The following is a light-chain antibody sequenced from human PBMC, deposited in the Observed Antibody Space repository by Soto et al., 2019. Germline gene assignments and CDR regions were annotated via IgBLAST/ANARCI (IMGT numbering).Light chain of an antibody. J-gene: IGKJ1*01. CDR3: QQYGSSPWGT. CDR1: RSVNSDY. CDR2: GAS. V-gene: IGKV3-20*01. Sequence: EIVLTQSPGTLSLSPGERATLSCRASRSVNSDYLGWFQQKPGQAPRLPVYGASSRATGIPDRFSGSGSGTDFTLTISRLEPEDFAVYYCQQYGSSPWGTFGQGTKVDIK.